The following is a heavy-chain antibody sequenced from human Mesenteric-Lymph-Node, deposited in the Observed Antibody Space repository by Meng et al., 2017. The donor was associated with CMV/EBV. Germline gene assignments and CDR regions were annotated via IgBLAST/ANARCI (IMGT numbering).Heavy chain of an antibody. CDR2: IYHTGGT. V-gene: IGHV4/OR15-8*03. CDR3: ARGVTMIRGLFWGRGYFDY. Sequence: SSTAWGTWVGKPPGKGLEWIGEIYHTGGTNYNPSLESRVTISVDKSKNQFSLRLSSVTAADTAVYYCARGVTMIRGLFWGRGYFDYWGQGTLVTVSS. J-gene: IGHJ4*02. D-gene: IGHD3-10*01. CDR1: SSTAW.